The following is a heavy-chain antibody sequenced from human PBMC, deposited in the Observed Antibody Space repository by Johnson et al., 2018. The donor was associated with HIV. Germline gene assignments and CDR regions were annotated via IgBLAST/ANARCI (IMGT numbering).Heavy chain of an antibody. CDR1: GFTFSSYG. Sequence: QMQLVESGGGVVQPGRSLRLSCAASGFTFSSYGMHWVRQAPGKGLEWVAVISYDGSNKYYADSVKGRFTISRDNSKNTLYLQMNSLRAEDTAVYYCAKGGRFDAFDIWGQGTMVTVSS. V-gene: IGHV3-30*18. J-gene: IGHJ3*02. CDR3: AKGGRFDAFDI. CDR2: ISYDGSNK. D-gene: IGHD3-16*01.